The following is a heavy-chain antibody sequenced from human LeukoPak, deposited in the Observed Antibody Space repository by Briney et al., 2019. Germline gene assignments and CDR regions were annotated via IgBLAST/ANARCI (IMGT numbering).Heavy chain of an antibody. J-gene: IGHJ4*02. D-gene: IGHD2-21*01. CDR3: ARSLWPEDY. CDR1: GSTFSNDW. CDR2: INQDGNSQ. V-gene: IGHV3-7*01. Sequence: PGGSLRLSCAASGSTFSNDWMSWVRQAPGKGLEWVANINQDGNSQNYVDSVRGRFTISKDNAKNSVYLQMNSLRAEDTAVYYCARSLWPEDYWGQGILVTVSS.